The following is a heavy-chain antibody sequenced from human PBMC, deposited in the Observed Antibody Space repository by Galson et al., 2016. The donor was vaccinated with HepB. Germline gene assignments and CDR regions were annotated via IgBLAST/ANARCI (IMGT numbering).Heavy chain of an antibody. CDR2: ISFDGSNK. CDR3: ARDLNWKLFDY. J-gene: IGHJ4*02. CDR1: GFTFSNYW. V-gene: IGHV3-30*03. Sequence: SLRLSCAASGFTFSNYWMSWVRQAPGKGLEWVAVISFDGSNKYYADSVRGRFTISRDNAKNTLYLDMTSLRADDTGVYYCARDLNWKLFDYWGQGNLVTVSP. D-gene: IGHD1-1*01.